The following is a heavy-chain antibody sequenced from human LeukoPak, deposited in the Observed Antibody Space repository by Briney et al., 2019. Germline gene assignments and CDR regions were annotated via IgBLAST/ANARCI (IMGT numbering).Heavy chain of an antibody. CDR2: TNPNSGNT. Sequence: AASVKVSCKASGYTFTSYDINWVRQATGQGLEWIGWTNPNSGNTGYAQKFQGRVTMTRNTSISTAYMELSSLRSEDTAVYYCARGENFRSTDDVIDYWGQGTLVTVSS. V-gene: IGHV1-8*01. J-gene: IGHJ4*02. CDR1: GYTFTSYD. CDR3: ARGENFRSTDDVIDY. D-gene: IGHD4-11*01.